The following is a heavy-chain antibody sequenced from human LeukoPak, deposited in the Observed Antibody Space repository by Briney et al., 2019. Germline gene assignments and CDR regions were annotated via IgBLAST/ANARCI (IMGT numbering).Heavy chain of an antibody. Sequence: ASVKVSCKASGYTFTSYGISWVRQAPGQGLEWMGWISAYNGKTNYAQKLQGRVTMTTDTSTSTAYMELRRLRSDDTAVYHCARDLLGIAAAGTVWFDPWGQGTLVTVSS. CDR3: ARDLLGIAAAGTVWFDP. J-gene: IGHJ5*02. CDR1: GYTFTSYG. CDR2: ISAYNGKT. D-gene: IGHD6-13*01. V-gene: IGHV1-18*01.